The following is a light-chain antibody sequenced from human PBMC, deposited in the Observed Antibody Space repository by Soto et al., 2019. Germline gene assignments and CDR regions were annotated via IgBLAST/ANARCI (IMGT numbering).Light chain of an antibody. V-gene: IGLV2-8*01. CDR2: EVS. J-gene: IGLJ1*01. CDR1: SSDVGDYNY. CDR3: SSYAGSNNYV. Sequence: QSALTQPTSASGSPGQSVTISCTGTSSDVGDYNYLSWYQQHPGKAPKLMIYEVSKRPSGVPDRFSGSKSGNTASLTVSWLQAEDEADYYCSSYAGSNNYVFGTGTKVTVL.